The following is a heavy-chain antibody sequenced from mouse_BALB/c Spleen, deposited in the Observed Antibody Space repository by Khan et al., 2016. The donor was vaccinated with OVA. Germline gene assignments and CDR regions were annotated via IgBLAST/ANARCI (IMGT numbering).Heavy chain of an antibody. CDR2: INPNNGDT. CDR1: GYTFTSYW. D-gene: IGHD2-1*01. J-gene: IGHJ4*01. V-gene: IGHV1S81*02. Sequence: QVQLQQPGAELVKPGASVKLSCKASGYTFTSYWMHWVKLRPGQGFEWIGEINPNNGDTNYSEKLKRKATLTLDKSSSTAYMQLSSLTSEDSAVYYCTIGNYPYYAMDYWGQGTSVTVSS. CDR3: TIGNYPYYAMDY.